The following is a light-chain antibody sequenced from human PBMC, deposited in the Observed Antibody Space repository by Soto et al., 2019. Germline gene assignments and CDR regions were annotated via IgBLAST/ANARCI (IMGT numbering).Light chain of an antibody. CDR2: WAS. CDR3: QQYYSTPRT. Sequence: DIVMTQSPDSLAVSLGERATINCKSSQSVLYSSNNNNYLAWYQQKQGHPPKLLIYWASTRESGVPDRFSGSGSETDFTLTISSLQSEDVAVYYCQQYYSTPRTFGQGTKVEIK. J-gene: IGKJ1*01. V-gene: IGKV4-1*01. CDR1: QSVLYSSNNNNY.